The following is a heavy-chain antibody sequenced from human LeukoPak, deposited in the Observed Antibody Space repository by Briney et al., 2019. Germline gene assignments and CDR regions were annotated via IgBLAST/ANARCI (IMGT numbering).Heavy chain of an antibody. Sequence: GGSLRLSCAGSGFTFSSFAITWVRQAPGKGLEWVSTIYGGGTNTFYADSVKGRFTISRDDSENMQFLEMDSLRPEDTAVYFCAKRITEAAGIYFDSWGQGTLVTVSS. CDR2: IYGGGTNT. D-gene: IGHD6-19*01. CDR1: GFTFSSFA. V-gene: IGHV3-23*01. J-gene: IGHJ4*02. CDR3: AKRITEAAGIYFDS.